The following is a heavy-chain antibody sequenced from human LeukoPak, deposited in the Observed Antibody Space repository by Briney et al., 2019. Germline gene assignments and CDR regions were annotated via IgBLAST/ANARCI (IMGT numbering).Heavy chain of an antibody. V-gene: IGHV3-30*02. CDR1: GFTFSSYG. D-gene: IGHD6-19*01. Sequence: GGSLRLSCAASGFTFSSYGMHWVRQAPGKGLEWVAFIRNDGSNKYYADSVKRRFTISRDNSKNTLYLQMNSLRAEDTAVYYCAKDYGSIETSSGWSITYYYYYYYMDVWGKGTTVTVSS. CDR2: IRNDGSNK. J-gene: IGHJ6*03. CDR3: AKDYGSIETSSGWSITYYYYYYYMDV.